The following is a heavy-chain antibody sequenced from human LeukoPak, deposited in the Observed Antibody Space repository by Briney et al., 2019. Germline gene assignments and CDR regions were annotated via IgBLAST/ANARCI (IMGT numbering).Heavy chain of an antibody. CDR1: GGSISSGDYY. CDR3: ARGYCSSTSCYTRYFDY. CDR2: IYYSGST. V-gene: IGHV4-31*03. J-gene: IGHJ4*02. D-gene: IGHD2-2*02. Sequence: SETLSLTCTVSGGSISSGDYYWSWIRQPPGKGLEWIGYIYYSGSTYYNPSLKSRVTISVDTSKNQFSLKLSSVTAADTAVYYCARGYCSSTSCYTRYFDYWGQGTLVTVSS.